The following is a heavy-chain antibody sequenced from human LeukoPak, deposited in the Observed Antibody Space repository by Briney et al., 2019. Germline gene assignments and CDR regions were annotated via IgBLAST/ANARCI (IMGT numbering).Heavy chain of an antibody. D-gene: IGHD3-9*01. CDR3: ASGGQYYDILTGYYIGDY. Sequence: PSGTLSLTCGVSGGSISGSYWWSWVRQPPGKGLEWIGEIYHSGSTNYNPSLKSRVTISMDKSKNQFSLNLSSVTAADTAVYYCASGGQYYDILTGYYIGDYWGQGTLVTVSS. J-gene: IGHJ4*02. V-gene: IGHV4-4*02. CDR2: IYHSGST. CDR1: GGSISGSYW.